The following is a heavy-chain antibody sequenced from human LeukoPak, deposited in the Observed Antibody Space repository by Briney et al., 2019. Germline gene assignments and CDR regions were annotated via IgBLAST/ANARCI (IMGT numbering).Heavy chain of an antibody. J-gene: IGHJ2*01. CDR2: INSDGIVT. CDR3: ARFPGYFDL. CDR1: GGIFSDYY. V-gene: IGHV3-11*01. Sequence: GGSLRLSCEVSGGIFSDYYMSWIRQAPGKGLEWVSYINSDGIVTNYADSVKGRFTMSRDNAKKSVYLQMNSLRAEDTAVYYCARFPGYFDLWGRGTLVTVSS. D-gene: IGHD2-8*02.